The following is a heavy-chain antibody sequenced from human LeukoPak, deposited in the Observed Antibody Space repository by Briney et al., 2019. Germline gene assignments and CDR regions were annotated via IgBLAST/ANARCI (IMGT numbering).Heavy chain of an antibody. CDR1: GGSFSGYY. CDR2: INHSGST. J-gene: IGHJ4*02. Sequence: SETLSLTCAVYGGSFSGYYWSWIRQPPGKGLEWIGEINHSGSTNYNPSLKSRVTMSVDTSKNQFSLKLNSVTAADTAVYYCATRLPTDYWGQGTLVTVSP. CDR3: ATRLPTDY. D-gene: IGHD4-11*01. V-gene: IGHV4-34*01.